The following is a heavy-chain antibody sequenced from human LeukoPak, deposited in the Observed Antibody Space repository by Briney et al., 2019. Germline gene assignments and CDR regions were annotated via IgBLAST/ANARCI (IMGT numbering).Heavy chain of an antibody. D-gene: IGHD4-11*01. CDR2: TNTNTGNP. CDR3: AREVTTGCFDS. Sequence: GASVKVSCKASGYTFTNYALNWVRQAPGQGLEWMGWTNTNTGNPMFAQGFTRRFVLSLDTSVSTAYLQISSLKAEDTAVYYCAREVTTGCFDSWGQGTLVTVSS. V-gene: IGHV7-4-1*02. J-gene: IGHJ4*02. CDR1: GYTFTNYA.